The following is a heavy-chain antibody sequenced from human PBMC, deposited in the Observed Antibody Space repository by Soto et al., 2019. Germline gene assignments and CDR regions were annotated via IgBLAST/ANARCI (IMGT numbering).Heavy chain of an antibody. CDR3: AMGDGARFGGNGDLGRH. CDR2: IKVDGSGT. CDR1: GFTFSSYW. Sequence: EVQLVESGGGLVQPGESLTLSCAASGFTFSSYWMHWVRQAPGKGLVWVSRIKVDGSGTYYADSVQGRFTISRDKAKNXLFLQMNSLRAEDTAVYFCAMGDGARFGGNGDLGRHWGQGTLGTVSS. D-gene: IGHD2-21*02. V-gene: IGHV3-74*01. J-gene: IGHJ4*02.